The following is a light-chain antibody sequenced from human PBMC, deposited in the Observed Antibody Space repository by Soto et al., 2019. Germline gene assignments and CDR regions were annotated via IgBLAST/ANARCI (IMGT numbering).Light chain of an antibody. CDR3: QHYNSYSEA. CDR1: QTISSW. CDR2: KAS. J-gene: IGKJ1*01. V-gene: IGKV1-5*03. Sequence: DIQMTQSPSTLSGSLVDRVPIXLRASQTISSWLAWYQQKPGKAPKLLIYKASTLKSGVPSRFSGSGSGTEFTLTISSLQPDDFATYYCQHYNSYSEAFGQGTKVDIK.